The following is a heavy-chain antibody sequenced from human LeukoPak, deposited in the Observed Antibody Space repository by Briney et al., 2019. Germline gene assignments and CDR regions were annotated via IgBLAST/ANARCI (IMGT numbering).Heavy chain of an antibody. CDR2: IYYSGST. V-gene: IGHV4-59*01. Sequence: SETLSLTCTVSGGSISSYYWSWIRQPPGKGLEWIGYIYYSGSTNYNPSLKSRATISVDTSKNQFSLKLSSVTAADTAVYYCARAPTILSYGMDVWGQGTTVTVSS. D-gene: IGHD3-3*01. CDR3: ARAPTILSYGMDV. CDR1: GGSISSYY. J-gene: IGHJ6*02.